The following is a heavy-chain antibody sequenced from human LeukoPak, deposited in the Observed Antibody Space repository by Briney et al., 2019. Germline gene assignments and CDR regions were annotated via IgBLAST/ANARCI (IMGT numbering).Heavy chain of an antibody. J-gene: IGHJ4*02. D-gene: IGHD4-17*01. CDR1: GGSISSYY. CDR2: IYTSGST. CDR3: ARGEDDYGDYALDY. Sequence: TSETLSLTCTVSGGSISSYYWSWIRQPAGKGLERIGRIYTSGSTNYNPSLKSRVTMSVDTSKNQFSLKLSSVAAADTAVYYCARGEDDYGDYALDYWGQGTLVTVSS. V-gene: IGHV4-4*07.